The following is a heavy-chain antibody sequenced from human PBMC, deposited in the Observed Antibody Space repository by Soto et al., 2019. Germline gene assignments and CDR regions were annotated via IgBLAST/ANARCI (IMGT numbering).Heavy chain of an antibody. Sequence: QVQLQESGPGLVKPSQTLSLTCTVSGGSISSGGYYWSWIRQHPGKGLEWIGYIYYSGSTYYNPSLKRRVTISVDTSKNQFSLKLSSVTAADTAVYYCARQVLLWFGELLTGPTKGWFDPWGQGTLVTVSS. D-gene: IGHD3-10*01. J-gene: IGHJ5*02. V-gene: IGHV4-31*03. CDR1: GGSISSGGYY. CDR3: ARQVLLWFGELLTGPTKGWFDP. CDR2: IYYSGST.